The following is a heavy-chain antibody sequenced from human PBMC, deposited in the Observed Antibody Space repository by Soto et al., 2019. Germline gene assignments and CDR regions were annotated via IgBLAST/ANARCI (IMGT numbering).Heavy chain of an antibody. V-gene: IGHV4-61*01. CDR2: VYHTGRT. CDR3: AHLNTRGYYFDY. CDR1: GGSFKSGSYS. J-gene: IGHJ4*02. Sequence: SETLSLTCTVSGGSFKSGSYSWSWIRQPPGKGLEWIGYVYHTGRTSYNPSLKSRVSISMDTSKNQFSLNLDSVTAADTAVYFCAHLNTRGYYFDYWGQGALVTVSS.